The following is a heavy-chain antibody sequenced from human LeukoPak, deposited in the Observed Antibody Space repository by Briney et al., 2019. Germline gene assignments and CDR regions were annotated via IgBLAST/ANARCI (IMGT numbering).Heavy chain of an antibody. CDR1: GFTFSSNW. J-gene: IGHJ4*02. D-gene: IGHD3-10*01. CDR2: ISSDGSNT. CDR3: ASRNFGSLPFDY. V-gene: IGHV3-74*01. Sequence: PGGSLRLSCAASGFTFSSNWMHWVRQAPGKGLVWVSRISSDGSNTNYADSVKGRFTISRDNAKNTLYLQMDSLTAEDTAVYYCASRNFGSLPFDYWGQGTLVTVSS.